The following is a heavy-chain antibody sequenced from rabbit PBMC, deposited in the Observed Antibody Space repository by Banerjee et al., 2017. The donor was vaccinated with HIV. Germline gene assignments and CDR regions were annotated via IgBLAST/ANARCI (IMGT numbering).Heavy chain of an antibody. V-gene: IGHV1S40*01. CDR3: ARGLTAGYAGYGYAFDP. D-gene: IGHD7-1*01. CDR2: IYTASGSA. Sequence: QSLEESGGDLVKPGASLTLTCTASGFSFSIGYYMCWVRQAPGKGPEWIACIYTASGSAYYASWAKGRFTISKTSSTTVTLQMTSLTAADTATYFCARGLTAGYAGYGYAFDPWGQGTLVTVS. J-gene: IGHJ2*01. CDR1: GFSFSIGYY.